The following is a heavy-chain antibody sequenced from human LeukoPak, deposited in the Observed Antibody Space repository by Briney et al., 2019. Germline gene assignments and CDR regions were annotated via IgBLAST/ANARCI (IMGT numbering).Heavy chain of an antibody. CDR3: ARALSEHYDFWSGRPYYFDY. D-gene: IGHD3-3*01. CDR1: GGSISSYY. V-gene: IGHV4-59*01. J-gene: IGHJ4*02. Sequence: SETLSLTCTVSGGSISSYYWSWIRQPPGKGLEWIGYIYYSGSTNYNPSLKSRVTISVDTSKNQFSLKLSSVTAADTAVYYCARALSEHYDFWSGRPYYFDYWGQGTLVTVSS. CDR2: IYYSGST.